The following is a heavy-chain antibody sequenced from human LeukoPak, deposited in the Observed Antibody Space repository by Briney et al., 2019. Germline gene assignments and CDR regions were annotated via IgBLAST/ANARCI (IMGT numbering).Heavy chain of an antibody. CDR3: ASSPAYSSSWYAIDN. D-gene: IGHD6-13*01. V-gene: IGHV3-13*01. J-gene: IGHJ4*02. CDR1: GFTFSNYD. CDR2: IGTAGDT. Sequence: QSGGFLRLSCAASGFTFSNYDMHWVRQAAGKGLEWVSGIGTAGDTYYPGSVKGRFTISRENAKNSLYLHMNSLSAGDTAVYYCASSPAYSSSWYAIDNWGQGTLVTVSS.